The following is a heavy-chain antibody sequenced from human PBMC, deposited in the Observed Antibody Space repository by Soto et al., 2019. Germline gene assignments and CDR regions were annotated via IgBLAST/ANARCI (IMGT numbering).Heavy chain of an antibody. CDR2: IRSSSSTI. V-gene: IGHV3-48*01. J-gene: IGHJ4*02. CDR1: GFTFSSYS. D-gene: IGHD6-19*01. CDR3: ARGYSSGGYYFDY. Sequence: EVQLVESGGGLVQPGGSLRLSCAASGFTFSSYSMNWVRQAPGKGLEWVSYIRSSSSTIYYADSVKGRFTISRDNAKNSLYLKKNSLRGEDTAVYYCARGYSSGGYYFDYWGQGTLVTVSS.